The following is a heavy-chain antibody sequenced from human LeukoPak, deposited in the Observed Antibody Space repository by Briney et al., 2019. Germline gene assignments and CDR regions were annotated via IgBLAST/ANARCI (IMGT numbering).Heavy chain of an antibody. J-gene: IGHJ4*02. D-gene: IGHD6-19*01. CDR1: GASTSSRY. Sequence: SETLSLTCSASGASTSSRYWSWIRQSPGRTLEWIGHIYNGRNTKYNPSLTSRVTISVDTSKNQFPLRMTSVTAADTAIYYCAQTTGWPGFDFWGPGALVTVSS. V-gene: IGHV4-59*08. CDR2: IYNGRNT. CDR3: AQTTGWPGFDF.